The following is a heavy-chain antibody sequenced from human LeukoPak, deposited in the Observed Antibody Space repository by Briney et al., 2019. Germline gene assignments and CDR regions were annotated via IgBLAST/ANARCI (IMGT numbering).Heavy chain of an antibody. CDR1: GFTFTSYS. V-gene: IGHV3-23*01. Sequence: GGSLRLSCAASGFTFTSYSMNWVRQAPGKGLEWVSTISGGGGSTYYADSAKGRFTISRDNSKNTLYLQVNSLRAEDTAVYYCAKGFYGDLFDYWGQGTLVTVSS. CDR2: ISGGGGST. CDR3: AKGFYGDLFDY. D-gene: IGHD4-17*01. J-gene: IGHJ4*02.